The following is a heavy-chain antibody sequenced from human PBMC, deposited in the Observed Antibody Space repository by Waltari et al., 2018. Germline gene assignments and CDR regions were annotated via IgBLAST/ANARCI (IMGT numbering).Heavy chain of an antibody. J-gene: IGHJ4*02. CDR1: GYTCICYY. Sequence: QVQLVQSGAGVQKTGASVNVSCKASGYTCICYYIHWVRQSPGQGLEWMGWINPNTGGTKYAQKYQGRVTLTRDTSISTAYMELSSLGSDDMAVFYCARQAARNFDYWGQGTLVTVSS. CDR2: INPNTGGT. V-gene: IGHV1-2*02. CDR3: ARQAARNFDY.